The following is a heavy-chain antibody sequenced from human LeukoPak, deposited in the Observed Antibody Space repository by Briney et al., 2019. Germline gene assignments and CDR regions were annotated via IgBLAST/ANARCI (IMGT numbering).Heavy chain of an antibody. Sequence: GGSLRLSCAASGFTFSSYAMSWVRQAPGQGLEWVSAISGSGGSTYYADSVKGRFTISRDNSKNTLYLQMNSLRAEDTAVYYCAREYDSSGQLPDYWGQGTLVTVSS. V-gene: IGHV3-23*01. J-gene: IGHJ4*02. CDR3: AREYDSSGQLPDY. CDR1: GFTFSSYA. D-gene: IGHD3-22*01. CDR2: ISGSGGST.